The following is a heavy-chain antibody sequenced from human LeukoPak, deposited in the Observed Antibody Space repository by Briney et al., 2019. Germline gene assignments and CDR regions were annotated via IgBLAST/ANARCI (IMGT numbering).Heavy chain of an antibody. CDR1: GITFSSYA. J-gene: IGHJ4*02. CDR3: AREALWFGELHYFDY. Sequence: PGGSLRLSCAASGITFSSYAMSWVRQAPGKGLEWVANIKQDGSEKYYVDSVKGRFTISRDNAKNSLYLQMNSLRAEDTAVYYCAREALWFGELHYFDYWGQGTLVTVSS. V-gene: IGHV3-7*01. D-gene: IGHD3-10*01. CDR2: IKQDGSEK.